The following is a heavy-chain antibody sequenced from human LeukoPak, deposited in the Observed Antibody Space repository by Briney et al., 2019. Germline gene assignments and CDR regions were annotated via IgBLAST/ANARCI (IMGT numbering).Heavy chain of an antibody. J-gene: IGHJ4*02. V-gene: IGHV3-23*01. CDR3: AKDSHSSGYYFDY. Sequence: GGSLRLSCAASGFTFDDYGMSWVRQAPGKGLEWVSAISGSGGTTYHADSVRGRFTISRDNSKNTLFLQMNSLRAEDTAVYYCAKDSHSSGYYFDYWGQGTLVTVSS. CDR2: ISGSGGTT. CDR1: GFTFDDYG. D-gene: IGHD3-22*01.